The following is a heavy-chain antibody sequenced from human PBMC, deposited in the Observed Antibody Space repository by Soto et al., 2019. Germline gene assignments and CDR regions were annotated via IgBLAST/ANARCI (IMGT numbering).Heavy chain of an antibody. CDR2: ISSSGSTI. J-gene: IGHJ6*02. Sequence: EVQLVESGGGLVQPGGSLRLSCAASGFTFRSYEMNWVRQAPGKGLEWVSYISSSGSTIYYADSVKGRFTISRDNAKNSLYLQMNSLRAEDTAVYYCARDGSRGGDYYYYGMDVWGQGTTVTVSS. CDR1: GFTFRSYE. CDR3: ARDGSRGGDYYYYGMDV. D-gene: IGHD1-26*01. V-gene: IGHV3-48*03.